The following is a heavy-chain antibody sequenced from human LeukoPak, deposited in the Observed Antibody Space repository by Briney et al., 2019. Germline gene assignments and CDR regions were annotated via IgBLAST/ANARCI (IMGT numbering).Heavy chain of an antibody. CDR1: GGSISSGGYY. V-gene: IGHV4-31*03. J-gene: IGHJ6*02. CDR3: ARDPSAAPSLYGMDV. Sequence: PSQTLSLTCTVSGGSISSGGYYWSWIPQHPGKGLEWIGYIYYSGSTYYNPSLKSRVTISVDTSKNQFSLKLSSVTAADTAVYYCARDPSAAPSLYGMDVWGQGTTVTVSS. CDR2: IYYSGST. D-gene: IGHD2-2*01.